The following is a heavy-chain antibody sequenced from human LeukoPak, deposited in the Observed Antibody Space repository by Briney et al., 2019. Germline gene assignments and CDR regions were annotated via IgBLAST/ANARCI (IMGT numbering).Heavy chain of an antibody. CDR1: GFTFGSYP. CDR3: ARASGNIWYDY. V-gene: IGHV3-64*01. Sequence: PGGSLRLSCAASGFTFGSYPMHWVRQAPGKGPEYVSAISSDGGRTYYASSVKGRFTISRDNSKNTLYLQMGSLRAEDMAVYYCARASGNIWYDYWGQGTLVTVSS. J-gene: IGHJ4*02. D-gene: IGHD6-13*01. CDR2: ISSDGGRT.